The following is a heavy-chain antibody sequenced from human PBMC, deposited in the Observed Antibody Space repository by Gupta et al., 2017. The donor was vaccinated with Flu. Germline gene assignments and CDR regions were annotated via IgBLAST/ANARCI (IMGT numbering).Heavy chain of an antibody. Sequence: EVQLLESGGGFIQPGGSLRLSCAASGFTFTSYPMTWVRQAPGKGLEWVSSISGSADDTYYADSVKGRFTISRDNSKSTLYLQMNSLRAEDTAVYYCANLDSSSWFNYWGQGTLVTVSS. CDR3: ANLDSSSWFNY. D-gene: IGHD6-13*01. CDR1: GFTFTSYP. CDR2: ISGSADDT. J-gene: IGHJ4*02. V-gene: IGHV3-23*01.